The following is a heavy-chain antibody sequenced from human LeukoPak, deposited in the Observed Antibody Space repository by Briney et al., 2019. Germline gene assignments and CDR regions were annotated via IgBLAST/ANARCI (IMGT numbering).Heavy chain of an antibody. CDR1: GFTFSSYG. J-gene: IGHJ4*02. Sequence: GALGLSCAASGFTFSSYGMHWVRQAAGKGREGVAVIWYDGSNKYYADSVKGRFTISRDNSKNTLYLQMNSVRAEDTAVYYCARDLSSGWTPYFDYWGQGTLVTVSS. CDR3: ARDLSSGWTPYFDY. D-gene: IGHD6-19*01. V-gene: IGHV3-33*01. CDR2: IWYDGSNK.